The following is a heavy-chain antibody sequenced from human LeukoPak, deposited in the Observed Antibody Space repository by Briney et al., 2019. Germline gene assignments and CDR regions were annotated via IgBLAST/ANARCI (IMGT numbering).Heavy chain of an antibody. CDR2: IDPSDSDT. CDR1: GYSFTSHW. CDR3: ARHGGRSGLYYYYGMDV. V-gene: IGHV5-51*01. Sequence: GESLKISCKASGYSFTSHWIGWVRQMPGKGLEWMGIIDPSDSDTRYSPSFQGQVTISADKSISTAYLQWSSLKASDTAMYYCARHGGRSGLYYYYGMDVWGQGTTVTVSS. J-gene: IGHJ6*02. D-gene: IGHD6-25*01.